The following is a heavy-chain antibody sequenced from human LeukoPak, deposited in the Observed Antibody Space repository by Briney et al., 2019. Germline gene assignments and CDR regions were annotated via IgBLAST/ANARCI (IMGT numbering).Heavy chain of an antibody. V-gene: IGHV3-74*01. Sequence: GGSLRLSCAASGFTFSSYWMNWVRQAPGKGLVWVSRINSDGSTTCSADSVKGRVTISRDNAKNTVYLQMDSLRAEDTAVYYCVRGNGVIVAIDIWGQGTMVTVSS. CDR3: VRGNGVIVAIDI. D-gene: IGHD3-10*01. CDR1: GFTFSSYW. CDR2: INSDGSTT. J-gene: IGHJ3*02.